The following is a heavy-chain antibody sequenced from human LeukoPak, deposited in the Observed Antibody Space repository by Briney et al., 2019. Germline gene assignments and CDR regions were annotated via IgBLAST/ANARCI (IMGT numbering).Heavy chain of an antibody. D-gene: IGHD3-22*01. CDR1: GGSFSGCY. CDR2: INHSGST. CDR3: ARGANYYDSSGYSATFDY. V-gene: IGHV4-34*01. Sequence: SETLSLTCAVYGGSFSGCYWSWIRQPPGKGLEWIGEINHSGSTNSNPSLKSRVTISVDTSKNQFSLKLSSVTAADTAVYYCARGANYYDSSGYSATFDYWGQGTLVTVSS. J-gene: IGHJ4*02.